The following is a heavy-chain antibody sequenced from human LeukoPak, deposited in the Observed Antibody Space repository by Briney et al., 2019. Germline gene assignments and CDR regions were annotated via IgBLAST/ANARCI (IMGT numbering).Heavy chain of an antibody. CDR3: ARLTMVRGVIIDWYFDL. CDR1: GGSFSGYY. D-gene: IGHD3-10*01. CDR2: INHSGST. V-gene: IGHV4-34*01. J-gene: IGHJ2*01. Sequence: SETLSLTCAVYGGSFSGYYWSWIRQPPGKGLEWIGEINHSGSTNYIPSLKSRVTISVDTSKNQFSLKLSSVTAADTAVYYCARLTMVRGVIIDWYFDLWGRGTLVTVSS.